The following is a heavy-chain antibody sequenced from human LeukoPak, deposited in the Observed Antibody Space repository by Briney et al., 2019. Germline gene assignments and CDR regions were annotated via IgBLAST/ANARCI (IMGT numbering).Heavy chain of an antibody. CDR1: GYSISSGYY. D-gene: IGHD3-22*01. V-gene: IGHV4-38-2*02. CDR2: IYHSGST. Sequence: SETLSLTCTVSGYSISSGYYWGWIRQPPGKGLEWIGSIYHSGSTYYNPSLKSRVTISVDTSKNQFSLKLSSVTAADTAVYYCARHYDSSGRWGQGTLVTVSS. CDR3: ARHYDSSGR. J-gene: IGHJ4*02.